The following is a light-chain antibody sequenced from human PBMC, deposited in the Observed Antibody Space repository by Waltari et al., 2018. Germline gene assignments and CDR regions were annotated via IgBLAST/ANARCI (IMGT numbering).Light chain of an antibody. CDR3: QTWESPSVV. CDR2: QDV. V-gene: IGLV3-1*01. Sequence: SYEVTQPPSVSVSPGQTATIPCSGNKLGDKYVSWYQQRPGQSPVLLIYQDVKRPSGILESFAGSNSGNTATLTIRGTQTMDEADYYCQTWESPSVVFGGGTKLTVL. J-gene: IGLJ2*01. CDR1: KLGDKY.